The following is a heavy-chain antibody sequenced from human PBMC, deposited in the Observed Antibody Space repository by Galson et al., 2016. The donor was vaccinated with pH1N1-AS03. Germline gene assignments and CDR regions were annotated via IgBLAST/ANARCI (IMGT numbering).Heavy chain of an antibody. CDR2: IRQDGSDK. D-gene: IGHD1-26*01. J-gene: IGHJ4*02. Sequence: SLRLSCAASGFTFSSSWMSWVRQAPGKGLEWVANIRQDGSDKYYVDSVRGRFTISRDNAKNSLYLQMNSLRAEDPAVYYCVKGGTNFDSWGQGTLVTVSS. CDR1: GFTFSSSW. V-gene: IGHV3-7*01. CDR3: VKGGTNFDS.